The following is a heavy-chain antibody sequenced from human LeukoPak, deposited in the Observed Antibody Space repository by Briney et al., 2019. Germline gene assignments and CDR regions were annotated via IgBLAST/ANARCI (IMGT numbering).Heavy chain of an antibody. V-gene: IGHV3-23*01. Sequence: GGSLRLSCAASGFTFSSYAMSWVRQAPGKGLEWVSAISGSGGSTYYADSVKGRFTISRDNSKNTLYLQMNSLRSEDTAVYYCARDLKAAPSPLCYWGQGTLVTVSS. D-gene: IGHD6-13*01. CDR3: ARDLKAAPSPLCY. J-gene: IGHJ4*02. CDR2: ISGSGGST. CDR1: GFTFSSYA.